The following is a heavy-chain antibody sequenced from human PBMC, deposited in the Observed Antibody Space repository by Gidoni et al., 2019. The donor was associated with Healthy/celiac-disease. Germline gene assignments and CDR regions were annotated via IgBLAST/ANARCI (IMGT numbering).Heavy chain of an antibody. J-gene: IGHJ4*02. V-gene: IGHV3-23*01. CDR2: ISGSGGST. CDR1: GFTFSSYA. Sequence: EVQLLESGGGLVQPGGSLRLSCAASGFTFSSYAVSWVRQAPGKGLEWVSAISGSGGSTYYADSVKGRFTISRDNSKNTLYLQMNSLRAEDTAVYYCAKDLGRGSGYYSYDYWGQGTLVTVSS. CDR3: AKDLGRGSGYYSYDY. D-gene: IGHD3-22*01.